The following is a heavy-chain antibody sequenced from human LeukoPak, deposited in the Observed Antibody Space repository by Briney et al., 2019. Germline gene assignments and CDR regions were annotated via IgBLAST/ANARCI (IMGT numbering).Heavy chain of an antibody. J-gene: IGHJ4*02. D-gene: IGHD3-9*01. CDR1: GYTFTGSY. CDR2: INLNSGGT. Sequence: ASVKVSCKASGYTFTGSYMHWVRQAPGQGLEWMGWINLNSGGTNYAQKFQGRVTMTRDTSISTAYMELSRLRSDDTAVYYCARSPHILTGENFDYWGQGTLVTVSS. CDR3: ARSPHILTGENFDY. V-gene: IGHV1-2*02.